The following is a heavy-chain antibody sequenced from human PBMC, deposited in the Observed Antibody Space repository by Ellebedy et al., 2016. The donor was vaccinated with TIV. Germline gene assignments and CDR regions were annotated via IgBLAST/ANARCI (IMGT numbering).Heavy chain of an antibody. Sequence: GESLKISXAASGFTFSNYWMHWVRQAPGKGLVWVSRISSDGTTTRYADFVEGRFTISRDNAKNTLYLQMNSLRAEDTALYYCTKDNGSGWNSYHAASFQQWGQGTLVTVSS. J-gene: IGHJ1*01. D-gene: IGHD6-19*01. CDR1: GFTFSNYW. CDR2: ISSDGTTT. CDR3: TKDNGSGWNSYHAASFQQ. V-gene: IGHV3-74*01.